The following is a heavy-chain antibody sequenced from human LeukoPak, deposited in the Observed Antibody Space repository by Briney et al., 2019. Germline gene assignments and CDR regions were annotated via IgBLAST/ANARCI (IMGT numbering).Heavy chain of an antibody. CDR2: IYHSGST. V-gene: IGHV4-30-2*01. CDR1: GGSISSGGYS. J-gene: IGHJ4*02. Sequence: TSETLSLTCAVSGGSISSGGYSWSWIRQPPGKGLEWIGYIYHSGSTYYNPSLKSRVTISVDRSKNQFSLKLSSVTAADTAVYYCARGRGLGSIDYWGQGTLVTVSS. D-gene: IGHD3/OR15-3a*01. CDR3: ARGRGLGSIDY.